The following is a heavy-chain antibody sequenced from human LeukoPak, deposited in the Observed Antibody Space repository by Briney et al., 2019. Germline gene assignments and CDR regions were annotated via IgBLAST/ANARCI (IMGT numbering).Heavy chain of an antibody. CDR3: AKVGIRRGYYFQDY. Sequence: SQTLSLTCTVSGGSISSGGYYWSWVRQHPGKGLEWIGYIYYSGSTYYNPSLKSRVTISVDTSKNQFSLKLSSVNAADYAVDYDAKVGIRRGYYFQDYWGQGTLVTVSS. V-gene: IGHV4-31*03. CDR2: IYYSGST. J-gene: IGHJ4*02. D-gene: IGHD3-22*01. CDR1: GGSISSGGYY.